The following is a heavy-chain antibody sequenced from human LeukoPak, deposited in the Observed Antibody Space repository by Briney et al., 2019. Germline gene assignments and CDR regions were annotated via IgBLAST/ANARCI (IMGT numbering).Heavy chain of an antibody. Sequence: GGSLRLSCVASGFTFSSYWMHWVRQAPGKGLVWVSRINTDGSSTSYADSVKGRFTISRDNAKNTLYLQMNSLRAEDTAVYYCASRHSSSWYYYYYYMDVWGKGTTVTVSS. CDR1: GFTFSSYW. D-gene: IGHD6-13*01. V-gene: IGHV3-74*01. CDR2: INTDGSST. CDR3: ASRHSSSWYYYYYYMDV. J-gene: IGHJ6*03.